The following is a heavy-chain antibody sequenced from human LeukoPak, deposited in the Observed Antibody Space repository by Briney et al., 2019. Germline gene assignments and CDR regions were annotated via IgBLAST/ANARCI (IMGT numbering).Heavy chain of an antibody. CDR2: IYYGGST. V-gene: IGHV4-59*01. Sequence: SETLSLTCTVSGGSISSYYWSWIRQPPGKGLEWIGYIYYGGSTNYNPSLKSRVTISVDTSKNQFPLKLSSVTAADTAVYYCARMAYDSSGYVDAFDIWGQGTMVTVSS. D-gene: IGHD3-22*01. CDR1: GGSISSYY. CDR3: ARMAYDSSGYVDAFDI. J-gene: IGHJ3*02.